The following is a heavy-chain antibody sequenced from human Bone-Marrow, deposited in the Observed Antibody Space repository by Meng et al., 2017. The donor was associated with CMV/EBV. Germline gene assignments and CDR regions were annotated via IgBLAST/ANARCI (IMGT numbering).Heavy chain of an antibody. D-gene: IGHD2-2*01. CDR1: GGTFSSYT. CDR3: ARERGIVVVPAAMGAFDI. V-gene: IGHV1-69*04. J-gene: IGHJ3*02. CDR2: IIPILGIA. Sequence: SVKVSCKASGGTFSSYTISWVRQAPGQGLEWMGRIIPILGIANYAQKFQGRVTITADKSTSTAYMELSSLRSEDTAVYYCARERGIVVVPAAMGAFDIWGQGTMVTVSS.